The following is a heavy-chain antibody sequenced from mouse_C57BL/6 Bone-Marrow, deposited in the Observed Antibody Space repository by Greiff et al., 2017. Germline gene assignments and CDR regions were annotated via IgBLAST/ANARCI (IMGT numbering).Heavy chain of an antibody. CDR3: ARGDYDGPWYFDV. J-gene: IGHJ1*03. CDR1: GYTFTSYG. Sequence: VQLQQSGAELARPGASVKLSCKASGYTFTSYGISWVKQRTGQGLEWIGEIYPRSGNTYYNEKFKGKATLTADKSSSTAYMELRSLTSEDSAVYFCARGDYDGPWYFDVWGTGTTVTVSS. D-gene: IGHD2-4*01. V-gene: IGHV1-81*01. CDR2: IYPRSGNT.